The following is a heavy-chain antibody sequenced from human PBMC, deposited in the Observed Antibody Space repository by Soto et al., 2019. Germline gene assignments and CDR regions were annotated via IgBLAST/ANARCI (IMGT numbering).Heavy chain of an antibody. CDR1: GGSISSYY. CDR3: AKVTRYLGGFDF. V-gene: IGHV4-59*08. Sequence: PSETLSLTCTVSGGSISSYYWSWIRQPPGKGLECIGYIYFSGSTNYNPSLKSRVTISVDTSKNQFSLKLSSVTAADTAVYYCAKVTRYLGGFDFWGQGTLVTVSS. CDR2: IYFSGST. D-gene: IGHD3-16*01. J-gene: IGHJ4*02.